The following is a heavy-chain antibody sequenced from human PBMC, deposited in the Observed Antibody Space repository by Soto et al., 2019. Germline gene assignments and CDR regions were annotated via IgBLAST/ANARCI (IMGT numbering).Heavy chain of an antibody. D-gene: IGHD3-22*01. V-gene: IGHV4-59*01. CDR3: ARAPRLYYFDG. CDR2: IYNSGTT. J-gene: IGHJ4*02. CDR1: GGSISSYY. Sequence: SETLSLTCTVSGGSISSYYWSWIRQPPGKGLEWIGYIYNSGTTDYNPSLKSRVTISVDTSKNQFSLKVNSVTAADTAVYYCARAPRLYYFDGWGQGTLVTVPS.